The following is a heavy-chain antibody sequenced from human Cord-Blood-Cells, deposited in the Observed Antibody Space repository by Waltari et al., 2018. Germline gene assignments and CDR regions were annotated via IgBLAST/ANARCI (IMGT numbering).Heavy chain of an antibody. CDR1: GYTFTGYY. J-gene: IGHJ2*01. CDR2: INPNIGGT. CDR3: ARDYNWNDRYFDL. V-gene: IGHV1-2*02. D-gene: IGHD1-1*01. Sequence: QVQLVQSGAEVKKPGASVKVSCKASGYTFTGYYMHWVRQAPGQGLEWMGWINPNIGGTNYAQKFQGRVTMTRDTSISTAYMELSRLRSDDTAVYYCARDYNWNDRYFDLWGRGTLVTVSS.